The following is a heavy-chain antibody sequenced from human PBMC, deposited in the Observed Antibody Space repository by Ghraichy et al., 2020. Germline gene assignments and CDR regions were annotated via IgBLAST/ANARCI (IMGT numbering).Heavy chain of an antibody. D-gene: IGHD3-22*01. CDR3: ARERHYYDSSGLYSPNYYYGMDV. J-gene: IGHJ6*02. CDR2: ISAYNGNT. Sequence: ASVKVSCKASGYTFTSYGISWVRQAPGQGLECMGWISAYNGNTNYAQKLQGRVTMTTDTSTSTAYMELRSLRSDDTAVYYCARERHYYDSSGLYSPNYYYGMDVWGQGTTVTVSS. CDR1: GYTFTSYG. V-gene: IGHV1-18*01.